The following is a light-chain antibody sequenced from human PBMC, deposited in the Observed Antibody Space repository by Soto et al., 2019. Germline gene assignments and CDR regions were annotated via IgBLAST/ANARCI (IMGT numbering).Light chain of an antibody. J-gene: IGLJ3*02. Sequence: QSALTQPRSVSGSPGQSVTISCTGTGSDVGAYKYVSWYQQHPGKAPKVIIYDVSERPSGVPDRFSGSKSGDTASLTISGLQVEDEADYYCCSYAGSYSWVFGGGTQLTVL. CDR2: DVS. CDR1: GSDVGAYKY. V-gene: IGLV2-11*01. CDR3: CSYAGSYSWV.